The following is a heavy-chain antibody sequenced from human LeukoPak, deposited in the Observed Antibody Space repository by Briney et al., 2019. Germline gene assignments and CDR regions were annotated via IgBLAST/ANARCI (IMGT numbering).Heavy chain of an antibody. V-gene: IGHV3-11*04. CDR3: ARDPSWEILSYFDY. CDR1: GFTFRNYY. CDR2: ISASGETT. D-gene: IGHD1-26*01. J-gene: IGHJ4*02. Sequence: GGSLRLSCVVSGFTFRNYYMTWIRQAPGKGLEWVSYISASGETTYYGDSVRGRFTISRDNAKNLLYLDMNTLKAEDTAFYYCARDPSWEILSYFDYWGQGTLVTVSS.